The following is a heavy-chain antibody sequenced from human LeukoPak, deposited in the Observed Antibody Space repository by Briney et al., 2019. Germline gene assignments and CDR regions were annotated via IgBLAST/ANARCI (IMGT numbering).Heavy chain of an antibody. CDR1: GGSISSYY. D-gene: IGHD3-9*01. CDR3: ARSVLRYFDWFSS. CDR2: IYYSGST. V-gene: IGHV4-59*08. J-gene: IGHJ5*01. Sequence: SETLSLTCTVSGGSISSYYWSWIRQPPGKGPEWIGYIYYSGSTNYNPSLKSRVTISVDTSKNQFSLKLSSVTAADTAVYYCARSVLRYFDWFSSWGQGTLVTVSS.